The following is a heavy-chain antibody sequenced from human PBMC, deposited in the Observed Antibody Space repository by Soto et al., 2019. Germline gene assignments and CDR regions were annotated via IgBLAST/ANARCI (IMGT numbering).Heavy chain of an antibody. D-gene: IGHD3-3*01. CDR3: TRQSTLLRFLEWLSTDWYFDL. CDR1: GFIFSGSA. CDR2: IRSKANSYAT. Sequence: LRRSCAASGFIFSGSAMHWVRQASGKGLEWVGRIRSKANSYATAYAASVKGRFTISRDDSKNTAYLQMNSLKTEDTAVYYCTRQSTLLRFLEWLSTDWYFDLWGRGTLVTVSS. J-gene: IGHJ2*01. V-gene: IGHV3-73*01.